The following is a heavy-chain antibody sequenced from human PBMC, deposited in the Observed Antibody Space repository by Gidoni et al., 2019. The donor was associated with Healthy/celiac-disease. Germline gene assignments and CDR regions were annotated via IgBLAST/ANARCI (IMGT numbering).Heavy chain of an antibody. V-gene: IGHV4-59*01. CDR2: IYYSGST. J-gene: IGHJ6*02. CDR1: GGSLSSYY. CDR3: AREGDYSNYEDYYYGMDV. D-gene: IGHD4-4*01. Sequence: QVQLQESGPGLVKPSETLSLTCTVPGGSLSSYYWTWIRQPPGKGLEWIGYIYYSGSTNYNPSLKSRVTISVDTSKNQFSLKLSSVTAADTAVYYCAREGDYSNYEDYYYGMDVWGQGTTVTVSS.